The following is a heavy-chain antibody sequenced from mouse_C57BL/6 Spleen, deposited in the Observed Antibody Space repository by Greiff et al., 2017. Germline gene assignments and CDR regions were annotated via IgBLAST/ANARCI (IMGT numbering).Heavy chain of an antibody. CDR3: ARRTTVVATEYFDY. CDR1: GYTFTDYY. V-gene: IGHV1-26*01. Sequence: VQLQQSGPELVKPGASVQISCKASGYTFTDYYMNWVKQSHGKSLEWIGDINPNNGGTSYNQKFKGKATLTVEKSSSTAYMELRSLTSEDSAVYYCARRTTVVATEYFDYWGQGTTLTVSS. CDR2: INPNNGGT. J-gene: IGHJ2*01. D-gene: IGHD1-1*01.